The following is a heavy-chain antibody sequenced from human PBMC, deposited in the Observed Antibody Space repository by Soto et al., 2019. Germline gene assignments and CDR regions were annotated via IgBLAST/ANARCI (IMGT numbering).Heavy chain of an antibody. CDR3: ARVARLAAAGTMDV. D-gene: IGHD6-13*01. Sequence: GASVKVSCKASGGTFSSYAISWVRQAPGQGLEWMGGIIPIFGTANYAQKFQGRVTITADESTSTAYMELSSLRSEDTAVYYCARVARLAAAGTMDVWGQGTTVTAP. V-gene: IGHV1-69*13. CDR1: GGTFSSYA. CDR2: IIPIFGTA. J-gene: IGHJ6*02.